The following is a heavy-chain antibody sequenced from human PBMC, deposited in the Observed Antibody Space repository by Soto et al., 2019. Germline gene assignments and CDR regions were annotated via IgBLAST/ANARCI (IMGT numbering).Heavy chain of an antibody. CDR3: ARIPKLELRDYYYGMDV. V-gene: IGHV4-31*03. CDR2: IYYSGST. J-gene: IGHJ6*02. CDR1: GGSISSGGYY. D-gene: IGHD1-7*01. Sequence: KSSETLSLTCTVSGGSISSGGYYWSWIRQHPGKGLEWIGYIYYSGSTYYNPSLKSRVTISVDTSKNQFSLKLSSVTAADTAVYYCARIPKLELRDYYYGMDVWGQGTTVTVSS.